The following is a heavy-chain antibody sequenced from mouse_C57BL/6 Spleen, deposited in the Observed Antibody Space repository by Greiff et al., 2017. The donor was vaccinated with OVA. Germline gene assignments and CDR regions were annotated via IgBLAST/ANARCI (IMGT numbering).Heavy chain of an antibody. V-gene: IGHV1-61*01. CDR3: ARGYYGSHY. Sequence: QVQLKQPGAELVRPGSSVKLSCKASGYTFTSYWMDWVKQRPGQGLEWIGNIYPSDSETHYNQKFKDKATLTVDKSSSTAYMQLSSLTSEDSAVYYCARGYYGSHYWGQGTTLTVSS. D-gene: IGHD1-1*01. CDR2: IYPSDSET. J-gene: IGHJ2*01. CDR1: GYTFTSYW.